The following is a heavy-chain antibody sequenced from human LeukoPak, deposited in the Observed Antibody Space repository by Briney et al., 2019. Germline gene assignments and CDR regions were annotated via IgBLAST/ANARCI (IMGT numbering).Heavy chain of an antibody. Sequence: GGSLRLSCAASGFTFTSYAMNWVRQAPGKGLEWVSSISSTSSYIYYADSVKGRFTIPRDNAKNSLYLQMNSLRAEDTAVYYCATVDGYKFDYRGQGTLVTVSS. CDR2: ISSTSSYI. J-gene: IGHJ4*02. CDR1: GFTFTSYA. CDR3: ATVDGYKFDY. V-gene: IGHV3-21*01. D-gene: IGHD5-24*01.